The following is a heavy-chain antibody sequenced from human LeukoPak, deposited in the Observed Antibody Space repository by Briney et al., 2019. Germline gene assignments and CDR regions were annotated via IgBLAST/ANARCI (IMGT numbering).Heavy chain of an antibody. D-gene: IGHD3-10*01. CDR1: GYTFTSYG. CDR3: ARGHYYGSGSYYRN. V-gene: IGHV1-69*13. J-gene: IGHJ4*02. Sequence: GASVKVSCKASGYTFTSYGISWVRQAPGQGLEWMGGIIPIFGTANYAQKFQGRVTITADESTSTAYMELSSLRSEDTAVYYCARGHYYGSGSYYRNWGQGTLVTVSS. CDR2: IIPIFGTA.